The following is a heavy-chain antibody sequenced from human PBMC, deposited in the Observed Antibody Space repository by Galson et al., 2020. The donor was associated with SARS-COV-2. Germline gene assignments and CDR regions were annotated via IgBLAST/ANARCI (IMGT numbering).Heavy chain of an antibody. D-gene: IGHD5-12*01. CDR3: TTTTESTIKGYAFNI. CDR2: IKSKTDGGSI. CDR1: GFTFTNAW. V-gene: IGHV3-15*01. Sequence: GGSLRLSCAASGFTFTNAWMIWVRQPPGKGLEWVARIKSKTDGGSIDYAAPLKGRFVISRDDSENTVHLQINSLKTADTAVYYCTTTTESTIKGYAFNIWGQGTMVTVSS. J-gene: IGHJ3*02.